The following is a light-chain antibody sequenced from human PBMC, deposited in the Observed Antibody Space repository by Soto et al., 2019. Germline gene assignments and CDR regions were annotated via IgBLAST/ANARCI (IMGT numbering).Light chain of an antibody. Sequence: EIVMTQSPDTVYVSPGERATLSCRASQSVRSNLAWYQHKPGQAPRLLIYDGSTRALGIPARFSGSESGTDFTLTISSLEPEDFAVYYCQQRSNWPPITFGQGTRLENK. CDR2: DGS. CDR1: QSVRSN. V-gene: IGKV3-11*01. CDR3: QQRSNWPPIT. J-gene: IGKJ5*01.